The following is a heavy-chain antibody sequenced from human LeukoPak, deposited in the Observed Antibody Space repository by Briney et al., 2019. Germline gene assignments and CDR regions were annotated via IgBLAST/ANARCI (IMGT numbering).Heavy chain of an antibody. Sequence: ASVKVSCKVSGYTFTSYDINWVRQATGQGLEWIGWMNPNSGNTGYAQKFQGRVTMTRNTSISTAYMELSSLRSEDTAVYYCARGPLLTQGNYYDSSGSGDWFDPWGQGTLVTVSS. CDR3: ARGPLLTQGNYYDSSGSGDWFDP. V-gene: IGHV1-8*01. CDR1: GYTFTSYD. CDR2: MNPNSGNT. J-gene: IGHJ5*02. D-gene: IGHD3-22*01.